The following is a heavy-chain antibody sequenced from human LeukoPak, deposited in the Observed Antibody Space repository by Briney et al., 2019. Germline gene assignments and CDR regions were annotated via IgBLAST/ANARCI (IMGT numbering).Heavy chain of an antibody. CDR1: GGSISSYN. CDR3: ARGPGSGTYWAFDY. V-gene: IGHV4-59*01. Sequence: SETLSLTCTVSGGSISSYNWSWIRQPPGKGLEWIGYIYYSGTTSYNPSLKSRVTISVDTSKNQFSLKLSSVTAGDTAVYYCARGPGSGTYWAFDYWGQEPWSPSPQ. J-gene: IGHJ4*01. CDR2: IYYSGTT. D-gene: IGHD1-26*01.